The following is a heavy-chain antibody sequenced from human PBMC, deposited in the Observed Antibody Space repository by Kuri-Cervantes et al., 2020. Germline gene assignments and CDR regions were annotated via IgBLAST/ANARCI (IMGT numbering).Heavy chain of an antibody. D-gene: IGHD5-12*01. Sequence: GGSLRLSCAASGFTFSSYGMHWVRQAPGKGLEWVAVISYDGSNKYYADSVKGRFTISRDNSKNTLYLQMNSLRAEDTAVYYCARDQVPYSGYDSPFDYWGQGTLVTVSS. J-gene: IGHJ4*02. CDR2: ISYDGSNK. V-gene: IGHV3-30*03. CDR1: GFTFSSYG. CDR3: ARDQVPYSGYDSPFDY.